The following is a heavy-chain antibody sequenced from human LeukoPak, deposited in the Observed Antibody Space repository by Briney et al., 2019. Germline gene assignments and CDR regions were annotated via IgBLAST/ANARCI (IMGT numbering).Heavy chain of an antibody. CDR3: ARLYSSGWYGYDY. V-gene: IGHV4-4*02. CDR1: GGSISSGNW. Sequence: SGTLSLTCAVSGGSISSGNWWSWVRQPPGKGLEWIGEVYHSGSTNYNPSLKSRVTISVDTSKNQFSLKLSSVTAADTAVYYCARLYSSGWYGYDYWGQGTLVTVSS. D-gene: IGHD6-19*01. CDR2: VYHSGST. J-gene: IGHJ4*02.